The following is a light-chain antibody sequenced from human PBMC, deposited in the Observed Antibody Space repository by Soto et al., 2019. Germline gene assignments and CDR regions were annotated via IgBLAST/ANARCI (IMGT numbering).Light chain of an antibody. CDR3: SLYTSENSYV. J-gene: IGLJ1*01. CDR2: EVS. CDR1: STDFVSYNR. Sequence: QSVLTQPRSVSGSPGQSVTISCTGTSTDFVSYNRVSWYQQPPGTAPKLMIYEVSKRPSGVPDRFSGSKSGNTASLTISGLQAADEADYYCSLYTSENSYVFGNGNKVTV. V-gene: IGLV2-18*01.